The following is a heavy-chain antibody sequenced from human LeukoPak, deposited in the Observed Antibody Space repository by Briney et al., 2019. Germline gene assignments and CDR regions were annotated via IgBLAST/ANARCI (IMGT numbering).Heavy chain of an antibody. CDR2: ISYIGST. Sequence: PSETLSLTWTVSGGSFSSHYWSWIRQPPGKGLEWIGYISYIGSTNYNPSLKSRVTISVDTSKNQFSLKLSSVTAADTAVYYCARDPTTVTKGLDIWGQGTMVTVSS. CDR3: ARDPTTVTKGLDI. CDR1: GGSFSSHY. J-gene: IGHJ3*02. V-gene: IGHV4-59*11. D-gene: IGHD4-17*01.